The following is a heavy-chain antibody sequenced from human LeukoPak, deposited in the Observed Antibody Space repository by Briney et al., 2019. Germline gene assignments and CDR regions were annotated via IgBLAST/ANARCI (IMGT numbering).Heavy chain of an antibody. CDR1: GGSISSGSYY. J-gene: IGHJ4*02. D-gene: IGHD2-21*01. CDR2: IYTSGST. CDR3: ARDRFGE. Sequence: SETLSLTCTVSGGSISSGSYYWSWIRQPAGKGLEWIGRIYTSGSTNYNPSLKSRVTISVDTSKNQFSLKLSSVTAADTAVYYCARDRFGEWGQGTLVTVSS. V-gene: IGHV4-61*02.